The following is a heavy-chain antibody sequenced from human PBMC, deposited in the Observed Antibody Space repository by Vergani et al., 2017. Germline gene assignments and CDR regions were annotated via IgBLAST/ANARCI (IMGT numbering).Heavy chain of an antibody. J-gene: IGHJ6*03. CDR2: INSDGSST. CDR1: GFTFSSYW. CDR3: ARESYLTFSSSWPLYYYYYMDV. D-gene: IGHD6-13*01. V-gene: IGHV3-74*01. Sequence: EVQLVESGGGLVQPGGSLRLSCAASGFTFSSYWMHWVRQAPGKGLVWVARINSDGSSTSYADSVKGRFTISRDNAKNTLYLQMNSLRAEDTAVYYCARESYLTFSSSWPLYYYYYMDVWGKGTTVTVSS.